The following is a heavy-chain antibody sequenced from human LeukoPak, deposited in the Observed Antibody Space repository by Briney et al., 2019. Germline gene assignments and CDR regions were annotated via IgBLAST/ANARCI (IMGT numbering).Heavy chain of an antibody. D-gene: IGHD3-22*01. V-gene: IGHV1-18*01. CDR2: ISAYNGNT. J-gene: IGHJ4*02. CDR3: ATNGEYYDSSGYYYVSDY. CDR1: GYTFTSYG. Sequence: RASVKVSCKASGYTFTSYGISWVRQAPGQGLEWVGWISAYNGNTNYAQTLQGRVTMTTDTSTSTAYMDLRSLRSDDTAVYYCATNGEYYDSSGYYYVSDYWGQGTLVTVSS.